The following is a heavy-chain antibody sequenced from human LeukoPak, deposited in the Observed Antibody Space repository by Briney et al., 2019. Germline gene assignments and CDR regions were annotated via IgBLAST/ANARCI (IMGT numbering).Heavy chain of an antibody. CDR1: TGPMGRDD. J-gene: IGHJ4*02. Sequence: SETQCLTSTQTTGPMGRDDWGWSRQRAGELRDGIGRIYTSGSTHSSTSLKSRVTMAVDRPKDQLSLKLSSVTAADTAVYYCARVVRPAYSSGWNGYFDYWGQGTLVTVSS. CDR2: IYTSGST. V-gene: IGHV4-4*07. CDR3: ARVVRPAYSSGWNGYFDY. D-gene: IGHD6-19*01.